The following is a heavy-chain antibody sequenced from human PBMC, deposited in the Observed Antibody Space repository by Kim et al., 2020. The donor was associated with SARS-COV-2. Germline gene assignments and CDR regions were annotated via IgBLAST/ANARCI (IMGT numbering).Heavy chain of an antibody. CDR3: ARRIHSGYDYCGGDCPNWFDP. Sequence: GGSLRLSRAASGFTFSDYYMSWIRQAPGKGLEWVSYISSSGSTIYYADSVKGRFTISRDNAKNSLYLQMNSLRAEDTAVYYCARRIHSGYDYCGGDCPNWFDPWGQGTLVTVSS. CDR2: ISSSGSTI. CDR1: GFTFSDYY. V-gene: IGHV3-11*04. D-gene: IGHD5-12*01. J-gene: IGHJ5*02.